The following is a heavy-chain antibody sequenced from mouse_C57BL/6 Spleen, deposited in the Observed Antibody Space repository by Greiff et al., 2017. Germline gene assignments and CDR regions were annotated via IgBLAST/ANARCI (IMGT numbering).Heavy chain of an antibody. CDR2: IAPGGGYT. V-gene: IGHV1-63*01. CDR1: GYTFTNYW. J-gene: IGHJ4*01. CDR3: ARGGLATVVGASYAMDY. Sequence: QVQLKQSGAELVRPGTSVKLSCKASGYTFTNYWIGWAKQRPGHGLEWIGDIAPGGGYTNYNEKFKGKATLTADKSSSTAYMQFSSLTSEDSAIYYCARGGLATVVGASYAMDYWGQGTSVTVSS. D-gene: IGHD1-1*01.